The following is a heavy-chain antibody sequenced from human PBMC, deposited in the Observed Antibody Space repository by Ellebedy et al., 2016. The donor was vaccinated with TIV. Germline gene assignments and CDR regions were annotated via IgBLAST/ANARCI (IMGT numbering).Heavy chain of an antibody. J-gene: IGHJ3*02. V-gene: IGHV5-51*01. CDR1: GYSFTNHW. Sequence: PGGSLRLSCKGSGYSFTNHWIAWVRQMPGKGLEWMGIIDPGDSDARYNPSFEGQVTISADKSISTAYLQWSSLKASDTAMYYCARRITMVRGVIRETYAFDIWGQGTMVTVSS. CDR2: IDPGDSDA. D-gene: IGHD3-10*01. CDR3: ARRITMVRGVIRETYAFDI.